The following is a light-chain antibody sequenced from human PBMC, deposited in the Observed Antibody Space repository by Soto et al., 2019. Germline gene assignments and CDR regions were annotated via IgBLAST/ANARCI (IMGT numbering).Light chain of an antibody. CDR2: GAS. CDR1: ESVRTS. V-gene: IGKV3-15*01. Sequence: EIVLTQSPATLSVTPGESATLSCRASESVRTSLAWYQQKPGRSPSLLIYGASNRATGLPARFSGSGSGTEFTLTISSLQSEDFAVYYCQQYSDWPRTFGQGTKLEFK. CDR3: QQYSDWPRT. J-gene: IGKJ1*01.